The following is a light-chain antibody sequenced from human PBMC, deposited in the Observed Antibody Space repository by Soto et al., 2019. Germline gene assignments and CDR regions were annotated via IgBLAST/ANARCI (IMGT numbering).Light chain of an antibody. V-gene: IGLV1-44*01. CDR1: NSNIGSNT. CDR2: SNS. J-gene: IGLJ2*01. CDR3: AAWDDILNGVV. Sequence: QPVLTQPPSASGTPGQRVTISCSGSNSNIGSNTVHWYQQLPGTAPKLLIYSNSQRPSGVPDRFSGSKSGTSASLSISGLQSEDEADYYCAAWDDILNGVVFGGGTKLTV.